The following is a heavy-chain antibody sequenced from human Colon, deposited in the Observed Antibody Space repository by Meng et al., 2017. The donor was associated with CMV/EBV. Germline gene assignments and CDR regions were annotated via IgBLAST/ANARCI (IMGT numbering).Heavy chain of an antibody. CDR1: GFIFSDYV. Sequence: GESLKISCTASGFIFSDYVMHWVRQAPGKGLEWVAFIRDDASNRYYGDSVKGRFTISRDNSRNTLYMQMKSLRVEDTAVYYCAKRGKDSSSWYYFDNWGQGTLVTVSS. J-gene: IGHJ4*02. CDR2: IRDDASNR. D-gene: IGHD6-13*01. V-gene: IGHV3-30*02. CDR3: AKRGKDSSSWYYFDN.